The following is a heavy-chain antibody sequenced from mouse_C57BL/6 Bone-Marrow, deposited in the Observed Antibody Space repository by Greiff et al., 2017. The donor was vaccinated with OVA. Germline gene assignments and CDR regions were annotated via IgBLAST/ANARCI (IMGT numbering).Heavy chain of an antibody. CDR2: ISSGGSYT. V-gene: IGHV5-6*01. Sequence: DVHLVESGGDLVKPGGSLKLSCAASGFTFSSYGMSWVRQTPDKRLEWVATISSGGSYTYYPDSVKGRFTISRDNAKNTLYLQMSSLKSEDTAMFYCARRKENWDGAMDYWGQGTSVTVSS. CDR3: ARRKENWDGAMDY. D-gene: IGHD4-1*01. J-gene: IGHJ4*01. CDR1: GFTFSSYG.